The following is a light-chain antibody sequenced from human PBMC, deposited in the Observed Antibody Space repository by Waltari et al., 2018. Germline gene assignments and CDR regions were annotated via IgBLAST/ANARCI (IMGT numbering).Light chain of an antibody. Sequence: DIQMTQSPSTLSASEGDRVTFTCRASPPINNYLAWYQQKPGKAPKLVIYDASSLESGVPSVVSGSGSGTEFTLSISSLQPDDFATYYCQQYDFYSLTFGGGTRVEIK. CDR2: DAS. V-gene: IGKV1-5*01. CDR1: PPINNY. CDR3: QQYDFYSLT. J-gene: IGKJ4*01.